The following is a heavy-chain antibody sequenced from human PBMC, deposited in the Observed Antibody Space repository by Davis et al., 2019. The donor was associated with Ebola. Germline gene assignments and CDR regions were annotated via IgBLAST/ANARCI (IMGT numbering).Heavy chain of an antibody. D-gene: IGHD2-8*01. Sequence: PSETLSLTCTVSGGSISSSSYYWGWIRQPPGKGLEWNGSIYYSGSTYYNPSLKSRVTISVDTSKNQFSLKLSSVTAADTAVYYCAKVTSDGVFNGRYYYYMDVWGKGTTVTVSS. J-gene: IGHJ6*03. CDR3: AKVTSDGVFNGRYYYYMDV. V-gene: IGHV4-39*07. CDR2: IYYSGST. CDR1: GGSISSSSYY.